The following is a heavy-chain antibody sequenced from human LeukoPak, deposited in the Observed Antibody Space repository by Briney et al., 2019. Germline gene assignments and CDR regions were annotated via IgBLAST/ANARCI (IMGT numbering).Heavy chain of an antibody. D-gene: IGHD1-26*01. Sequence: PSETLSLTCTVSGGSISSYYWNWIRQPPGKGLEWIGYIYYSGSTNYNPSLKSRVTISVDTSKNQFSLKLSSVTAADTAVYYCARDRNRGSYTAEAFDIWGQGTMVTVSS. CDR1: GGSISSYY. J-gene: IGHJ3*02. CDR3: ARDRNRGSYTAEAFDI. CDR2: IYYSGST. V-gene: IGHV4-59*01.